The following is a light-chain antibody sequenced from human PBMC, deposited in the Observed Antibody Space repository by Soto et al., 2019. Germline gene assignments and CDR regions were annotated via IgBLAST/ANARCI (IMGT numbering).Light chain of an antibody. V-gene: IGLV2-8*01. CDR2: EVN. J-gene: IGLJ1*01. Sequence: QSVLTQPPSASGSPGQSVTISCTGTSSDVGGYNFVYWYQQYPGKVPKLMVYEVNKRPSGVTDRFSGSKSGNTASLTVSGLQAEDEADYYCTSYAGGNNVFGTGTKLTVL. CDR3: TSYAGGNNV. CDR1: SSDVGGYNF.